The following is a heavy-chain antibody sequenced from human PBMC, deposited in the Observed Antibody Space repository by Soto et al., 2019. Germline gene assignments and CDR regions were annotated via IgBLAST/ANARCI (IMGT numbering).Heavy chain of an antibody. D-gene: IGHD2-21*01. CDR2: IYYSGPS. V-gene: IGHV4-59*08. J-gene: IGHJ4*02. CDR3: ARLGGEYQAFAS. Sequence: QEQLQESGPGLVKPSETLSLTCTVSGGSISPYYWSWIRQPPRKGLEWIGDIYYSGPSTYNPSRPRRGNISVDPAQTQFSLDLISVTAADTAVYDCARLGGEYQAFASWGQGTLVTVSS. CDR1: GGSISPYY.